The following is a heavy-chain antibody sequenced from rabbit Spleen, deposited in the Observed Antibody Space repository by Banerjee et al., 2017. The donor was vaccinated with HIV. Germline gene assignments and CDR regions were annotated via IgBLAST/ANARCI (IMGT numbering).Heavy chain of an antibody. CDR3: ARDSGTSFSSYGMAL. CDR1: GLSLSDRDV. CDR2: IDAGSSGFT. V-gene: IGHV1S45*01. D-gene: IGHD8-1*01. J-gene: IGHJ3*01. Sequence: QEQLVESGGGLVKPEGSLTLTCKGSGLSLSDRDVMCWVRQAPGKGLEWIACIDAGSSGFTYFATWAKGRFTCSKSSSTTVTLQMTRLTAADTATYFCARDSGTSFSSYGMALWGQGTLVTVS.